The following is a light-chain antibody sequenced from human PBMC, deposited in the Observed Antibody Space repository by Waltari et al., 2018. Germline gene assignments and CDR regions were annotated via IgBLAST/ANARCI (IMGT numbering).Light chain of an antibody. Sequence: QSVLTQPPSASGPPGQRVTISCSGGDPNIGSNTVSRYRQPPGTAPQLLIYNDNKRPSGVPDRFSGSRSGTSASLAISGLQSDDEADYFCSTWDDSLSAFVFATETKVTVL. CDR1: DPNIGSNT. CDR3: STWDDSLSAFV. J-gene: IGLJ1*01. V-gene: IGLV1-44*01. CDR2: NDN.